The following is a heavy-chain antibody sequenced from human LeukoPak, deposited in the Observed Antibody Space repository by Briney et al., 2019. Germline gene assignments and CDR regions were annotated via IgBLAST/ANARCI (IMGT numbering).Heavy chain of an antibody. J-gene: IGHJ4*02. V-gene: IGHV3-48*03. CDR2: ISSSGSTI. CDR3: ARVTRQEYDYVWGSYPPGGYFDY. CDR1: GFTFSSYE. D-gene: IGHD3-16*02. Sequence: GRSLRLSCAASGFTFSSYEMNWVRQAPGKGLEWVSYISSSGSTIYYADSVKGRFTISRDNAKNSLYLQMNSLRAEDTAVYYCARVTRQEYDYVWGSYPPGGYFDYWGQGTLVTVSS.